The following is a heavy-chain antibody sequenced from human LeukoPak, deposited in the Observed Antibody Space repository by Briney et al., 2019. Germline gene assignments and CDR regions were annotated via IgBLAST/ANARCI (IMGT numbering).Heavy chain of an antibody. D-gene: IGHD1-7*01. CDR3: ARDLLKDWNYDSYYYMDV. J-gene: IGHJ6*03. Sequence: AASVKVSCKASGYTFTGYYMHWVRQAPGQGPEWMGWINPNSGGTNYAQKFQGRVTMTRDTSISTAYMELSRLRSDDTAVYYCARDLLKDWNYDSYYYMDVWGKGTTVTVSS. CDR1: GYTFTGYY. CDR2: INPNSGGT. V-gene: IGHV1-2*02.